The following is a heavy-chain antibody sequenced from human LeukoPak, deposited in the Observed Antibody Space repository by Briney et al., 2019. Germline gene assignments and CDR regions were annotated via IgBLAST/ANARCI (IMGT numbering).Heavy chain of an antibody. CDR2: ISYDGSNK. CDR3: ARDPLYSSSWYTYYYYYYMDV. D-gene: IGHD6-13*01. CDR1: GFTFSSYA. V-gene: IGHV3-30*04. Sequence: GGSLRLSCAASGFTFSSYAMHWVRQAPGKGLEWVAVISYDGSNKYYADSVKGRFTISRDNSKNTLYLQMNSLRAEDTAVYYCARDPLYSSSWYTYYYYYYMDVWGKGTTVTVSS. J-gene: IGHJ6*03.